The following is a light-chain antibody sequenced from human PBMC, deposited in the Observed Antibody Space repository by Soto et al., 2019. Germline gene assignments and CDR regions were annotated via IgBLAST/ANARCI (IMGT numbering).Light chain of an antibody. J-gene: IGKJ2*01. CDR2: GSS. Sequence: DIQMTQSPSSLSVSVGDRVTITCRASQNIAGYLNWYQQKPGKAPKLLIYGSSNLQSGVPSTFSGSGSGTDFTLTISSLQPEDFATYYCQQSYNTPYTFGQGTKLEIK. CDR3: QQSYNTPYT. V-gene: IGKV1-39*01. CDR1: QNIAGY.